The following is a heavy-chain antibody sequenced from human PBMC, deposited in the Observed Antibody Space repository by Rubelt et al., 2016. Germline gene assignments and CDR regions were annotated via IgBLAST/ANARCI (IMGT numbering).Heavy chain of an antibody. V-gene: IGHV4-59*08. CDR3: ATGWMITNLDH. Sequence: QVQLQESGPGLVKASETLSLTCSISGGSITNYYWSWIRQPPGRGLEWIGYIYFSGSTSYNPSLKSRVTISEDASKNQVSLRLMSVTAADTAGDYCATGWMITNLDHWGQGTLVTVAS. D-gene: IGHD3-16*01. J-gene: IGHJ4*02. CDR1: GGSITNYY. CDR2: IYFSGST.